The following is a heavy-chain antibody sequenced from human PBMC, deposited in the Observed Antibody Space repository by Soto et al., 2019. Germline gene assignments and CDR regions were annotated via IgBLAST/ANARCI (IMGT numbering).Heavy chain of an antibody. CDR2: ISGSGFKK. D-gene: IGHD1-26*01. V-gene: IGHV3-23*01. Sequence: PGGSLRLSCAASGFIFENFGMSWVRQAPGKGQEWISSISGSGFKKYYADSVKGRFTISRDNSKSTVYLELNNLSAEDTAVYHCAKNQGVELVPLATVDWFDPWGQGSVVTVSS. CDR3: AKNQGVELVPLATVDWFDP. J-gene: IGHJ5*02. CDR1: GFIFENFG.